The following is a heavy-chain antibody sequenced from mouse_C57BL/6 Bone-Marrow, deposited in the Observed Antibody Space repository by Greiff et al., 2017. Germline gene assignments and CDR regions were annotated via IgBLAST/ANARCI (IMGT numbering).Heavy chain of an antibody. CDR2: ISNGSGSI. D-gene: IGHD2-1*01. CDR1: GFTFSDYY. J-gene: IGHJ4*01. V-gene: IGHV5-12*01. CDR3: ANYGKGAMDY. Sequence: DVMLVESGGGLVQPGGSLKLSCAASGFTFSDYYMYWVRQTPEKRLEWVAYISNGSGSIYYPDTVKGRFTISRDNAKNTLYLQMSRLKSEDTAMYYCANYGKGAMDYWGQGTAVTVSS.